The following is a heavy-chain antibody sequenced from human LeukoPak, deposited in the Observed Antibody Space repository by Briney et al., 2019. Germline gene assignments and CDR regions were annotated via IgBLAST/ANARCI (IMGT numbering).Heavy chain of an antibody. CDR3: ARDRGVYSSSWYLDAFDI. V-gene: IGHV1-18*01. CDR1: GYTFTSYG. CDR2: IGAYNGNT. Sequence: GGSLRLSCAASGYTFTSYGISWVRQAPGQGLEWMGWIGAYNGNTNYAQKLQGRVTMTTDTSTSTAYMELRSLRSDDTAVYYCARDRGVYSSSWYLDAFDIWGQGTMVTVSS. J-gene: IGHJ3*02. D-gene: IGHD6-13*01.